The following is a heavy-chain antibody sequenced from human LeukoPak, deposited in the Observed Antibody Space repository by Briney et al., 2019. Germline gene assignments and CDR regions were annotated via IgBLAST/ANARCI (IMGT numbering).Heavy chain of an antibody. CDR1: GFTFSSYG. Sequence: GRSLRLSCAASGFTFSSYGMHWVRQAPGKGLEWVSAISGSGGSTYYADSVKGRFTISRDNSKNTLYLQMNSLRAEDTAVYYCAKVWYYDSSGYALYYYYGMDVWGQGTTVTVSS. V-gene: IGHV3-23*01. D-gene: IGHD3-22*01. J-gene: IGHJ6*02. CDR3: AKVWYYDSSGYALYYYYGMDV. CDR2: ISGSGGST.